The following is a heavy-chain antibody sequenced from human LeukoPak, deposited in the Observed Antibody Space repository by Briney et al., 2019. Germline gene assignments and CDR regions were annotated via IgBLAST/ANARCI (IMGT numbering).Heavy chain of an antibody. CDR2: ISYDGSDK. CDR3: ARRAVGATDNYYYYYYMDV. Sequence: GGSLRLSCAASGFTFSSYGMHWVRQAPGKGLEWVAVISYDGSDKYYADSVKGRFTISRDNSKSTLYLQMNSLRAEDTAVYYCARRAVGATDNYYYYYYMDVWGKGTTVTISS. V-gene: IGHV3-30*03. CDR1: GFTFSSYG. J-gene: IGHJ6*03. D-gene: IGHD1-26*01.